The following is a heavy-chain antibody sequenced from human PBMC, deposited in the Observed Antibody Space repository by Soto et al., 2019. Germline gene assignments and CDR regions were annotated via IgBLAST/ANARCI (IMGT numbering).Heavy chain of an antibody. D-gene: IGHD2-2*01. Sequence: PXETLSLTCTVSGGSISGGGYYWSWIRQHPGRGLEWIGYIYCSGSTYYNPSLKSRVTISVDTSKNQFSLKLSSVTAADTAVYYCARGDVVVPADPPLSAHQLAFDPWGQGTLVTVSS. CDR3: ARGDVVVPADPPLSAHQLAFDP. J-gene: IGHJ5*02. CDR2: IYCSGST. V-gene: IGHV4-31*03. CDR1: GGSISGGGYY.